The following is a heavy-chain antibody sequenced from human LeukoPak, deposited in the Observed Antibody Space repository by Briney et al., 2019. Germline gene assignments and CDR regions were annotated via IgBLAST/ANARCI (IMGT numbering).Heavy chain of an antibody. Sequence: SETLSLTCTVSGGSISSYYWSWIRQPAGKGLEWIGRIYTSGSTNYNPSLKSRVTISVDTSKNQFSLKLSSVTAADTAVYYCARDRRNYDILTGWNPDAFDIWGQGTMVTVSS. J-gene: IGHJ3*02. V-gene: IGHV4-4*07. D-gene: IGHD3-9*01. CDR1: GGSISSYY. CDR3: ARDRRNYDILTGWNPDAFDI. CDR2: IYTSGST.